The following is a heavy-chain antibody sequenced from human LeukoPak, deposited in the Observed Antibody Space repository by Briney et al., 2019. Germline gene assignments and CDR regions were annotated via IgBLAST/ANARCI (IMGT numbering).Heavy chain of an antibody. V-gene: IGHV4-61*05. J-gene: IGHJ4*02. CDR2: IYYSGST. CDR3: ARTGLRRGAGFDY. CDR1: GGSISSSSYY. Sequence: SETLSLTCTVSGGSISSSSYYWSWIRQPPGKGLEWIGYIYYSGSTNYNPSLKSRVTISVDTSKNQFSLKLSSVTAADTAVYYCARTGLRRGAGFDYWGQGTLVTVSS. D-gene: IGHD1-14*01.